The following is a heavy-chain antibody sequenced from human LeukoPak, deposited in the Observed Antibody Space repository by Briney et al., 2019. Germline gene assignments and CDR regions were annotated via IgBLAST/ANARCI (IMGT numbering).Heavy chain of an antibody. CDR3: ARSGSSWYWSSVDY. CDR1: GGSISSGGYY. CDR2: IYYSGST. Sequence: PSETLSLTCTVSGGSISSGGYYWSWIRQHQGKGLEWIGYIYYSGSTYYNPSLKSRVTISVDTSKNQFSLKLSSVTAADTAVYYCARSGSSWYWSSVDYWGQGTLVTVSS. J-gene: IGHJ4*02. D-gene: IGHD6-13*01. V-gene: IGHV4-31*03.